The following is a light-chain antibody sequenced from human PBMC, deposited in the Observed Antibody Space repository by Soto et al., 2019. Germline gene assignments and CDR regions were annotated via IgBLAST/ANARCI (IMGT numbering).Light chain of an antibody. CDR2: GTS. CDR3: QQYGTSPCT. J-gene: IGKJ2*02. Sequence: EIVLTQSPGTLSLSSGERATLSCRASQSVTSNSLAWYQQRPGQAPRLLIYGTSTRATGIPDRFSGSGSGTDFTLIISRLEPEDFAMYYCQQYGTSPCTFGQGTKVDIK. CDR1: QSVTSNS. V-gene: IGKV3-20*01.